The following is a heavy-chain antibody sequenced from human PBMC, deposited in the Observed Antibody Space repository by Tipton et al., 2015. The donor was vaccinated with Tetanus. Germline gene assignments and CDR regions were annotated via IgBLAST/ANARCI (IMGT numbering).Heavy chain of an antibody. CDR2: IYDTGHT. J-gene: IGHJ5*02. D-gene: IGHD6-13*01. Sequence: LRLSCTVSGGSIRRGDSYWSWIRPHPGQGLEWIGDIYDTGHTWDNPSLRSRVTISVDTSKDRFSLSLTSVSAADAAVYSCTRLLLRCSSWSDFDRWGQGILVAVSS. CDR1: GGSIRRGDSY. CDR3: TRLLLRCSSWSDFDR. V-gene: IGHV4-31*03.